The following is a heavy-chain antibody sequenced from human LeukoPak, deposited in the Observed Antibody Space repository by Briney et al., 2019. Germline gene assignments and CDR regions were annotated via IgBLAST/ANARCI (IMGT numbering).Heavy chain of an antibody. CDR1: GYSISSSNW. D-gene: IGHD6-19*01. J-gene: IGHJ4*02. V-gene: IGHV4-28*01. CDR2: IYYSGST. Sequence: PSETLSLTCAVSGYSISSSNWWGWIRQPPGKGLEWIGYIYYSGSTYYNPSLKSRVTMSVDTSKNQFSLKLSSVTAVDTAVYYCARGSSGWSYYFDYWGQGTLVTVSS. CDR3: ARGSSGWSYYFDY.